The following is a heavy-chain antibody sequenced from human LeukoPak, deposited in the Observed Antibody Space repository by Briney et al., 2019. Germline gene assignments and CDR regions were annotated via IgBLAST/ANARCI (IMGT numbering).Heavy chain of an antibody. CDR3: ARHLRANWFDP. CDR2: IYYGGST. J-gene: IGHJ5*02. CDR1: GGSISSYY. Sequence: PSETLSLTCTVSGGSISSYYWSWIRQPPGKGLEWLGYIYYGGSTNYNPSLKSRVTISVDTSKNQFSLKLSSVTTADTAVYYCARHLRANWFDPWGQGTLVTVSS. V-gene: IGHV4-59*08.